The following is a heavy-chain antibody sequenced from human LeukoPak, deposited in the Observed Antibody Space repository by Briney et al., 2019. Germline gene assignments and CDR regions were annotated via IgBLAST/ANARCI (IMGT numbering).Heavy chain of an antibody. CDR3: AKLFYSSGMYHFDY. D-gene: IGHD3-10*01. V-gene: IGHV3-23*01. CDR2: ISGSGGGT. J-gene: IGHJ4*02. CDR1: GFTFSSSA. Sequence: GGSLRLSCATSGFTFSSSAMSWVRQAPGKGLAWVSTISGSGGGTYYADSVKGRFTTSRDNSNNTLYLQMNSLRAEDTAVFYCAKLFYSSGMYHFDYWGQGTLVTVSS.